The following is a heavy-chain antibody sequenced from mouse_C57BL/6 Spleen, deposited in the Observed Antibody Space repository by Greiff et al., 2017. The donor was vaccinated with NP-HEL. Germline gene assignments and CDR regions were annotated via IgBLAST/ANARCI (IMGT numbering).Heavy chain of an antibody. CDR2: INPSSGYT. CDR3: ARGTTVVAMDY. Sequence: QVQLKESGAELARPGASVKMSCKASGYTFTSYTMHWVKQRPGQGLEWIGYINPSSGYTKYNQKFKDKATLTADKSSSTAYMQLSSLTSEDSAVYYCARGTTVVAMDYWGQGTSVTVSS. J-gene: IGHJ4*01. CDR1: GYTFTSYT. V-gene: IGHV1-4*01. D-gene: IGHD1-1*01.